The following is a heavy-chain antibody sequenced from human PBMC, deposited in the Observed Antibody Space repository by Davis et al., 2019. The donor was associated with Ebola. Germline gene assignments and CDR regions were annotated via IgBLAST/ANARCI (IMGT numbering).Heavy chain of an antibody. Sequence: GESLKISCKGSGYSFTSYWIGWVRQMPGKGLEWMGIIYPGDSDTRYSPSFQGQVTISADKSISTAYLQWSSLKASDTAMYYCARHVTASKKAYYYDSSGYPMDYWGQGTLVTVSS. V-gene: IGHV5-51*01. CDR3: ARHVTASKKAYYYDSSGYPMDY. CDR1: GYSFTSYW. CDR2: IYPGDSDT. J-gene: IGHJ4*02. D-gene: IGHD3-22*01.